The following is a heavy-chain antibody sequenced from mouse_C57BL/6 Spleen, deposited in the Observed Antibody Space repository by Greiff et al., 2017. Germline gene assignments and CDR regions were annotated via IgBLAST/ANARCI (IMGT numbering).Heavy chain of an antibody. CDR3: ARGDDGYYEGFDY. V-gene: IGHV1-80*01. D-gene: IGHD2-3*01. J-gene: IGHJ2*01. CDR2: IYPGDGDT. CDR1: GYAFSSYW. Sequence: VQLQQSGAELVKPGASVKISCKASGYAFSSYWMNWVKQRPGKGLEWIGQIYPGDGDTNYNEKFKSKATLTVDTSSSKAYMQLSRLTSEDSAVYYCARGDDGYYEGFDYWGQGTTLTVSS.